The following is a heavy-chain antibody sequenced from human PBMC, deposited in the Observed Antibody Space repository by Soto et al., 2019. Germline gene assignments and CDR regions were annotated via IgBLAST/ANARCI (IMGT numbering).Heavy chain of an antibody. V-gene: IGHV4-28*01. CDR2: IYYSGQT. CDR1: GYSITSNNW. Sequence: QVQLQESGPGLVKPSDTLSLTCAVSGYSITSNNWWCWIRQPPGKGREWFVDIYYSGQTHYNPSVESRVTLSVETSKNQVCLKLNSVTAVDTAVYYCTHKRDGKNPFDSWGQGTLVTVSS. CDR3: THKRDGKNPFDS. J-gene: IGHJ4*02.